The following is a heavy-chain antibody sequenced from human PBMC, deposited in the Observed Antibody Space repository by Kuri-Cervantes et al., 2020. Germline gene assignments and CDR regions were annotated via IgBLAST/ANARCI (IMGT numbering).Heavy chain of an antibody. J-gene: IGHJ6*02. CDR1: GFTVSSNY. D-gene: IGHD1-26*01. Sequence: GGSLRLSCAASGFTVSSNYMSWVRQAPGKGLEWVSVIYSGGSTYYADSVKGRFTISRDNSKNTLYLQMNSLRAEDTAVYYCARDREDYYGMDVWGQGTTVTVSS. CDR2: IYSGGST. CDR3: ARDREDYYGMDV. V-gene: IGHV3-66*01.